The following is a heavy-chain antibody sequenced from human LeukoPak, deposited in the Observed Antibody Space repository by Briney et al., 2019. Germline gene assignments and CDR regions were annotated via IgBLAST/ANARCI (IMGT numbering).Heavy chain of an antibody. CDR2: IYNSVNT. D-gene: IGHD3-10*01. CDR3: ARDHRASFGPLPGY. V-gene: IGHV4-59*01. J-gene: IGHJ4*02. Sequence: SETLSLTCTVSGGSLSDYYWSWIRQPPGKGLEWIGYIYNSVNTNYNPSLKSRVTISVDTSKNQFSLRLTSVTAADTAVYYWARDHRASFGPLPGYWGQGTLVTVSS. CDR1: GGSLSDYY.